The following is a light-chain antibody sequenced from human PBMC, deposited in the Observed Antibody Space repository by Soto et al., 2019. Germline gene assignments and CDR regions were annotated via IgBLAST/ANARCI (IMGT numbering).Light chain of an antibody. V-gene: IGLV2-14*01. Sequence: QSALTQPASVSGSPGQSITISCTGTSSDVGGYNYVSWYQQHPGKAPKLMIYDVSNRPSGVSNRFSGSKSGNTASLTISGPQAEDEGDYSCSSFTSSNPLLVFGGGTKLTVL. CDR1: SSDVGGYNY. CDR2: DVS. J-gene: IGLJ2*01. CDR3: SSFTSSNPLLV.